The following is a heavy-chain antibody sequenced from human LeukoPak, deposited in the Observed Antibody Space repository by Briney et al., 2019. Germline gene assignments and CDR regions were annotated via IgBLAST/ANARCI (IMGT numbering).Heavy chain of an antibody. CDR1: GFTFSSYS. CDR2: LSSSSSYI. D-gene: IGHD6-19*01. CDR3: ARGAVAGWWGPFDY. V-gene: IGHV3-21*01. J-gene: IGHJ4*02. Sequence: GGSLRLSCAASGFTFSSYSMNWVRQAPGKGLEWASSLSSSSSYIYYADSVKGRFTISRDNAKNSPYLQMNSLRAEDTAVYYCARGAVAGWWGPFDYWGQGTLVTVSS.